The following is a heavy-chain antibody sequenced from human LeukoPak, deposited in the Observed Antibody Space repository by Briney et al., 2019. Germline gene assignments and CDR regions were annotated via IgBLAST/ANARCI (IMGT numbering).Heavy chain of an antibody. Sequence: GSSVKLSCTASGCTFSSYSISWVRQAPGQGLEWMGGIIPIFGTANYAQKFQGRVTITADKSTSTAYMELSSLRSEDTAVYYCARDVGNSWFDPWGQGTLVTVSS. CDR1: GCTFSSYS. J-gene: IGHJ5*02. V-gene: IGHV1-69*06. CDR2: IIPIFGTA. CDR3: ARDVGNSWFDP. D-gene: IGHD2/OR15-2a*01.